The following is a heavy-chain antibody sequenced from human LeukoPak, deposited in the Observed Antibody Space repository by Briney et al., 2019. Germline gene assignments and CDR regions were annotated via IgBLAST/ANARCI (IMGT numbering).Heavy chain of an antibody. D-gene: IGHD6-13*01. V-gene: IGHV3-23*01. J-gene: IGHJ4*02. CDR2: ISGSGGST. CDR3: AKGVVVRAAGREYTN. CDR1: GFTFSSYS. Sequence: QPGGSLRLSCAASGFTFSSYSMTWVRQAPGEGLEWVSGISGSGGSTYYADSVKGRFTLSRENSKNTLYLQMKRLRAEDTAVYYCAKGVVVRAAGREYTNWGQGTLVTVSS.